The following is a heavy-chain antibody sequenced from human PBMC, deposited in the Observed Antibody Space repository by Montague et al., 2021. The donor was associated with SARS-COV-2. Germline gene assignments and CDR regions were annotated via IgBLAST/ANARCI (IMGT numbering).Heavy chain of an antibody. CDR3: ATLPSSNTSFGVVKGDSFDY. CDR1: GASISSSSYY. J-gene: IGHJ4*02. Sequence: SETLSLTCTVSGASISSSSYYWGWIRQPPGKGLEWIGFKYYSGSTYYNPTLKSRVTISVGTSKNQLSLKPSSVTAADTAVYYCATLPSSNTSFGVVKGDSFDYWGQGTLVTVSS. V-gene: IGHV4-39*01. CDR2: KYYSGST. D-gene: IGHD3-3*01.